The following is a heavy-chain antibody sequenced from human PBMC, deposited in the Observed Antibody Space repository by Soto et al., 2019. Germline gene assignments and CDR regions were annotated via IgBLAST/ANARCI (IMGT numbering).Heavy chain of an antibody. Sequence: GGSLRLSCAVSGFTFSNYWMHWVRQAPGKGLVWVSRINDDGSTTTYADSVKGRFTISRDNAKNTLYLQMNSLRVEDTAVFYCVRETPDRGTYYDYWGQGTLVTVSS. D-gene: IGHD1-26*01. CDR1: GFTFSNYW. CDR3: VRETPDRGTYYDY. J-gene: IGHJ4*02. V-gene: IGHV3-74*01. CDR2: INDDGSTT.